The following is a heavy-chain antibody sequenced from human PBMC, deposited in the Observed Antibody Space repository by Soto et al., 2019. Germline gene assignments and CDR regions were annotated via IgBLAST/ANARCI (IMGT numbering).Heavy chain of an antibody. V-gene: IGHV1-18*01. CDR3: ARELRTYYYDSSGYFSWFDP. CDR2: ISAYNGNA. J-gene: IGHJ5*02. D-gene: IGHD3-22*01. CDR1: GYTFTSYG. Sequence: ASVKVSCKASGYTFTSYGISWVRQAPGQGLEWMGWISAYNGNANYAQKLQGRVTMTTDTSTSTAYMELRSLRSDDTAVHYCARELRTYYYDSSGYFSWFDPWGQGTLVTVSS.